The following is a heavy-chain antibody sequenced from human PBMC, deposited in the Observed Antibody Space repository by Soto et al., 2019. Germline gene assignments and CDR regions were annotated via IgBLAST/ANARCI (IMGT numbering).Heavy chain of an antibody. CDR1: GYTFTSYY. D-gene: IGHD2-15*01. V-gene: IGHV1-46*01. J-gene: IGHJ4*02. CDR3: AWVYCSGGRCYGIDY. Sequence: QVQLVQSGAEVKKPGASVKVSCKASGYTFTSYYMHWVRQAPGQGLEWMGIINPTSSTNYAQKFQGRVTMTRDTSTSTVYMELSSLRSEDTAVYYCAWVYCSGGRCYGIDYWGQGTLVTVSS. CDR2: INPTSST.